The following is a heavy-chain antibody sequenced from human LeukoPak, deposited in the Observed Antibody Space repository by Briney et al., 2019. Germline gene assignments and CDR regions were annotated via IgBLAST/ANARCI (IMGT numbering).Heavy chain of an antibody. Sequence: GGSLRLSCAASGFTFSSYAMSWVRQAPGKGLEWVSAISGSGGSTYYADSVRGRFTISRDNSKNTLYLQMNSLRAEDTAVYYCAKDPYDFWSGYLYYFDYWGQGTLVTVSS. J-gene: IGHJ4*02. CDR2: ISGSGGST. CDR3: AKDPYDFWSGYLYYFDY. V-gene: IGHV3-23*01. CDR1: GFTFSSYA. D-gene: IGHD3-3*01.